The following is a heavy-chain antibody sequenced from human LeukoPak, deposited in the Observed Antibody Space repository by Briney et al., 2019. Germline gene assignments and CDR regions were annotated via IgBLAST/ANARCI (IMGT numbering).Heavy chain of an antibody. CDR1: GGPISSGSYY. D-gene: IGHD2-2*01. CDR3: ARGGYCSSTSCYSSRSGFDY. V-gene: IGHV4-61*02. CDR2: IYTSGST. Sequence: SETLSLTCTVSGGPISSGSYYWSWIRQPAGKRLEWIGRIYTSGSTNYNPSLKSRVTISVDTSKNQFSLKLSSVTAADTAVYYCARGGYCSSTSCYSSRSGFDYWGQGTLVTVSS. J-gene: IGHJ4*02.